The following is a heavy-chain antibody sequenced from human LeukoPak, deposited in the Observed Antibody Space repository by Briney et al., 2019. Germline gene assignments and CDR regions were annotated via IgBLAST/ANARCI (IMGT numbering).Heavy chain of an antibody. Sequence: PSETLSLTCTVSGGSISSYYWSWIRQPPGKGLEWIGYIYYSGSTNYNPSLKSRVTISVDTSKNQFSLKLSSVTAADTAVYYCARELGAAYFDYWGQGTLVTVSS. CDR2: IYYSGST. CDR3: ARELGAAYFDY. J-gene: IGHJ4*02. V-gene: IGHV4-59*01. D-gene: IGHD2-15*01. CDR1: GGSISSYY.